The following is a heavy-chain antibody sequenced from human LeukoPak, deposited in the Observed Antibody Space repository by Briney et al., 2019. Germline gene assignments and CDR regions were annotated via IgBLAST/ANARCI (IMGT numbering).Heavy chain of an antibody. CDR3: AREWVVGATGVGNY. V-gene: IGHV1-2*02. J-gene: IGHJ4*02. CDR2: INPNSGGT. D-gene: IGHD1-26*01. Sequence: ASVKVSCKASGYTFTGYYMHWVRQAPGQGLEWMGWINPNSGGTNYAQKFQGRVTMTRDTSISTAYMELSRLRSDDTAVYYCAREWVVGATGVGNYWGQGTLVTVSS. CDR1: GYTFTGYY.